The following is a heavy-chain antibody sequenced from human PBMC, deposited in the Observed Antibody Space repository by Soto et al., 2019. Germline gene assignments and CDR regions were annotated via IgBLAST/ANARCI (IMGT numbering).Heavy chain of an antibody. J-gene: IGHJ5*02. CDR1: GGSISSGDYY. V-gene: IGHV4-30-4*01. D-gene: IGHD3-16*02. CDR2: IYYSGST. Sequence: PSETLSLTCTVSGGSISSGDYYWSWIRQPPGKGLEWIGYIYYSGSTYYNPSLKGRVTISVDTSNNQFSLKLSSVTAADTAVYYCAGFQSMRLSGLDPWGQGTLVTVSS. CDR3: AGFQSMRLSGLDP.